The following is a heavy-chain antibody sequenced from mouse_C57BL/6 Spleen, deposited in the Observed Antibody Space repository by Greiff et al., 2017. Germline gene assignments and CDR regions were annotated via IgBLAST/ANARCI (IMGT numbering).Heavy chain of an antibody. CDR2: INPNNGGT. CDR3: ASCYGSSYFYAMDY. J-gene: IGHJ4*01. Sequence: EVQLQQSGPELVKPGASVKMSCKASGYTFTDYNMHWVKQSHGKSLEWIGYINPNNGGTSYNQKFKGKATLTVNKSSSTAYMALRSLTSEDSAVYDVASCYGSSYFYAMDYWGQGTSVTVSS. V-gene: IGHV1-22*01. CDR1: GYTFTDYN. D-gene: IGHD1-1*01.